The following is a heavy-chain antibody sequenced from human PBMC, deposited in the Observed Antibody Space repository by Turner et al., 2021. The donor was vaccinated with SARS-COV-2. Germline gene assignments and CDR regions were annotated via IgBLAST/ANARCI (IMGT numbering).Heavy chain of an antibody. J-gene: IGHJ6*02. D-gene: IGHD5-18*01. CDR1: GGSISSSSYY. CDR3: ARLMDTAMDYYGTDV. Sequence: LQLQESGPGLVKPSETPSLTCTVSGGSISSSSYYWGWIRQPPGKGLEWIGNIYYSGSAYYNPSLKSRVTISVDPSKNQFSLKRTSVTAADTAVYYCARLMDTAMDYYGTDVWGQGTTVTVSS. CDR2: IYYSGSA. V-gene: IGHV4-39*01.